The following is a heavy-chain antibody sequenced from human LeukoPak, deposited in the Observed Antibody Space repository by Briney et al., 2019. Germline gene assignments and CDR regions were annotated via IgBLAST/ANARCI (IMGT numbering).Heavy chain of an antibody. D-gene: IGHD3-3*01. Sequence: SGPTLVKPTQTLTLTCAFSGFSLSTSAVGVGWIRQPPGKALEWLALIYWDDDKRYTPSLVGRLTITKDTSANQVVLTVTNMDPVDTATYYCAHRFLLSGYYGIFDYWGQGALVTVSS. CDR2: IYWDDDK. CDR1: GFSLSTSAVG. CDR3: AHRFLLSGYYGIFDY. J-gene: IGHJ4*02. V-gene: IGHV2-5*02.